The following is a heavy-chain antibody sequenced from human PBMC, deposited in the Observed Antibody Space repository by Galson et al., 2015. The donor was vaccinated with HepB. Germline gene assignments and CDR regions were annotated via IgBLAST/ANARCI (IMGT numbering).Heavy chain of an antibody. CDR3: AKDEAAAGTMFTFDF. J-gene: IGHJ3*01. CDR1: GFTFRNSA. D-gene: IGHD6-13*01. CDR2: VTYDGDNK. Sequence: SLRLSCAASGFTFRNSAMHWVRQAPGKGLEWVAVVTYDGDNKYFGDSVKGRFTISRDNSKNTLYLQMNSLRAEDTAVYYCAKDEAAAGTMFTFDFWGQGTIFTVSS. V-gene: IGHV3-30*18.